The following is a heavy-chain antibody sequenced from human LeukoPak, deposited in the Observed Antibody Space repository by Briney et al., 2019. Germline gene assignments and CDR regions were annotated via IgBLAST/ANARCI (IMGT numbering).Heavy chain of an antibody. D-gene: IGHD3-3*01. CDR2: INHSGST. J-gene: IGHJ6*02. CDR1: GGSFSGYY. CDR3: AGTYYDFWSGFPYYYYGMDV. V-gene: IGHV4-34*01. Sequence: PSETLSLTCAVYGGSFSGYYWSWIRQPPGKGLEWIGEINHSGSTNYNPSLKSRVTISVDTSKNQFSLKLSSVTAADTAVYYCAGTYYDFWSGFPYYYYGMDVWGQGTTVTVSS.